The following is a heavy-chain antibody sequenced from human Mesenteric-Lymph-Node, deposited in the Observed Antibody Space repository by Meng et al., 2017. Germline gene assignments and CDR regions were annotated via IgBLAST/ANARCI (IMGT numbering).Heavy chain of an antibody. V-gene: IGHV4-34*01. D-gene: IGHD2/OR15-2a*01. CDR3: ARGFLSFVRVFDY. J-gene: IGHJ4*02. CDR1: GGSFSGYY. CDR2: INHSGST. Sequence: QVQLQEGGEGLLKPSETLSPTCAVEGGSFSGYYWSWIRQPPGKGLELIGEINHSGSTNYNPSLKSRVTISVDTSKNQFSLKLSSVTAADTAVYYCARGFLSFVRVFDYWGQGTLVTVSS.